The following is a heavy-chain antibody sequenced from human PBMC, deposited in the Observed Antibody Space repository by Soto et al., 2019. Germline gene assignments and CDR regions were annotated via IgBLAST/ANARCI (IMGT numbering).Heavy chain of an antibody. J-gene: IGHJ4*02. V-gene: IGHV4-34*02. D-gene: IGHD5-12*01. CDR1: GESFSGYY. Sequence: QVQLQQWGAGLLKPSETLSLTCAVYGESFSGYYWSWIRQPPGKGLEWIGEINHSGSTNYNPSLKSLVTMSVDTSKNQFSLKLSSVTAADTAMYYCAGNIVATISSFDYWGQGTLVTVSS. CDR3: AGNIVATISSFDY. CDR2: INHSGST.